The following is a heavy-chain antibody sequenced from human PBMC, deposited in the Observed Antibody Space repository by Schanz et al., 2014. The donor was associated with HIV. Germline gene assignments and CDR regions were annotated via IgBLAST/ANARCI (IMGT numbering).Heavy chain of an antibody. J-gene: IGHJ4*02. CDR1: GHIFTGYL. D-gene: IGHD3-9*01. CDR2: INPNSGAT. Sequence: QVQLVQSGAEVKEPGASVKVSCKPYGHIFTGYLMHWVRQAPGQGLEWMGWINPNSGATDSAQKFQGRVTMTRDTSTSTVYMQLSSLTSDDTAVYYCARGDILTGLYPYYFDSWGQGTLVTVSS. CDR3: ARGDILTGLYPYYFDS. V-gene: IGHV1-2*02.